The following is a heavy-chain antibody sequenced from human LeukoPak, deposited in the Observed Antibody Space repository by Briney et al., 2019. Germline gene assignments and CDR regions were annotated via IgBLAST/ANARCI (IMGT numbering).Heavy chain of an antibody. Sequence: KPSQTLSLTCTVSGGSISSGDYYWSWIRQPPGKGLEWIGYIYYSGSTNYNPSLKSRVTISVDTSKNQFSLKLSSVTAADTAVYYCAPYYYDSSGYHDAFDIWGQGTMVTVSS. CDR3: APYYYDSSGYHDAFDI. V-gene: IGHV4-61*08. CDR2: IYYSGST. CDR1: GGSISSGDYY. D-gene: IGHD3-22*01. J-gene: IGHJ3*02.